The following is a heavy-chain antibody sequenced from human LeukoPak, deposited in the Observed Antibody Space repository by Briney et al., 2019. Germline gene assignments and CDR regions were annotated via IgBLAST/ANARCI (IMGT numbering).Heavy chain of an antibody. CDR2: IFSSGST. CDR1: GGSISNYY. CDR3: ARHLPRTDIGYAFDI. D-gene: IGHD2-15*01. V-gene: IGHV4-59*08. J-gene: IGHJ3*02. Sequence: SETLSLTCTVSGGSISNYYWSWLRHPPGKGLEWIGYIFSSGSTNYNPSLQSRVTISLVTSTNQFSLRLRSVTAADTAVYYCARHLPRTDIGYAFDIWGQGTVVTVSS.